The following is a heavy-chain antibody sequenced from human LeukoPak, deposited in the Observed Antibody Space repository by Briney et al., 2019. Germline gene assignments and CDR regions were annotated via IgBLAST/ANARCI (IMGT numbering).Heavy chain of an antibody. CDR3: ARARGYCSGGSCYPYFDY. Sequence: ASVKVSCKASGYTFTGYYMHWVRQAPGQGLEWMGWINPNSGGTNYAQKFQGRVTMTRGTSISTAYMELSRLRSDDTAVYYCARARGYCSGGSCYPYFDYWGQGTLVTVSS. CDR2: INPNSGGT. D-gene: IGHD2-15*01. J-gene: IGHJ4*02. CDR1: GYTFTGYY. V-gene: IGHV1-2*02.